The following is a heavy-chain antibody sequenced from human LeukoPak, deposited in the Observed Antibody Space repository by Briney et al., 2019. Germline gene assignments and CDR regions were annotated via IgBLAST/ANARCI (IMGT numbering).Heavy chain of an antibody. CDR1: GGSIINYY. V-gene: IGHV4-59*01. J-gene: IGHJ4*02. D-gene: IGHD6-13*01. Sequence: SETLSLTCNVSGGSIINYYWTWVRQPPGKGLEWIGYIHDYGTTNYNPSLKSRVTISVDTSKNQFSLSLTSVTAADTAVYYCARGIRYGNDFWGQGTLVTVSS. CDR3: ARGIRYGNDF. CDR2: IHDYGTT.